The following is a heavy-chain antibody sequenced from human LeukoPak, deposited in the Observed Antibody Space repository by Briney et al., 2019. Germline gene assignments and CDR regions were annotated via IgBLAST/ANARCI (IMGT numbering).Heavy chain of an antibody. CDR3: ARARNCSSGTCYKDY. CDR2: INGDGSST. D-gene: IGHD2-15*01. CDR1: GLTFSGYW. J-gene: IGHJ4*02. V-gene: IGHV3-74*01. Sequence: GGSLRLSCAASGLTFSGYWMKWVRQAPGKGLVWVSRINGDGSSTSYADSVKGRFTISRDNAKNTLYLQMNSLGAEDTAVYYCARARNCSSGTCYKDYWGQGTLVTVSS.